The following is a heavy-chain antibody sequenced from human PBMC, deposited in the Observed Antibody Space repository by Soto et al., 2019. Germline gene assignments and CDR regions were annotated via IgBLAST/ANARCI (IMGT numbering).Heavy chain of an antibody. D-gene: IGHD3-22*01. Sequence: QVQLQESGPGLLKPSETLSLTCTLSGDSVSSGASHWTWIRPSPGKGLEWIGYIHLNATADCNPSLKRRVSISVDTSKNQFALKLTSATTADTAVYYCARLDRSTSKIGVWGQGTPVTVSS. CDR3: ARLDRSTSKIGV. CDR1: GDSVSSGASH. CDR2: IHLNATA. V-gene: IGHV4-61*08. J-gene: IGHJ6*02.